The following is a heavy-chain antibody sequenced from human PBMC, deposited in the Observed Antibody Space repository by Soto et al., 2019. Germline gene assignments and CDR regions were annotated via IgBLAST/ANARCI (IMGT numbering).Heavy chain of an antibody. CDR3: AIDRSASLNSFDAFDI. CDR1: GASVRSGSHY. Sequence: EKLSQTCPVSGASVRSGSHYGSWIRQAPGKGLEWIAYISYSGCPDYNPSLKSRVSISIDMSKNQISLKVRSVTAADTAVYYCAIDRSASLNSFDAFDILGQGPMV. J-gene: IGHJ3*02. V-gene: IGHV4-61*01. CDR2: ISYSGCP.